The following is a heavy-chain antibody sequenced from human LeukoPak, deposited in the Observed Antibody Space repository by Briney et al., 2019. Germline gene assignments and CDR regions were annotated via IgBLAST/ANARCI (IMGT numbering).Heavy chain of an antibody. CDR2: IYSGGSDT. J-gene: IGHJ4*02. D-gene: IGHD2-15*01. Sequence: GESLKISCKGSGYTFTNHWIGWVRQMPGKGLEWMGIIYSGGSDTRYSPSFQGQVTISVDKSISTAYLQWTSLKASDTAIYYCARHSLGYCSGGNCYPDYWGQGTLVTVSS. V-gene: IGHV5-51*01. CDR3: ARHSLGYCSGGNCYPDY. CDR1: GYTFTNHW.